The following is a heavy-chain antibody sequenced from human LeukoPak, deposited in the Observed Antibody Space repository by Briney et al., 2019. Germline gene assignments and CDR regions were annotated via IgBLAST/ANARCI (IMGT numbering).Heavy chain of an antibody. D-gene: IGHD3-22*01. J-gene: IGHJ4*02. V-gene: IGHV4-59*01. CDR3: ARERGAYYYDSSGTFDY. Sequence: SETLSLTCTVSGGSISSYYWSWIRQPPGKGLEWIGYIYYSGSTNYNPSLKSRVTISVDTSKNQFSLKLSSVTAADTAVYYCARERGAYYYDSSGTFDYWGQGTLVTVSS. CDR1: GGSISSYY. CDR2: IYYSGST.